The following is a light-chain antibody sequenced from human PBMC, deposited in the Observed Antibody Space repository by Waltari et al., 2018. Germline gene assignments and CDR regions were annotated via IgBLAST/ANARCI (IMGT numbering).Light chain of an antibody. J-gene: IGKJ5*01. CDR1: QSLLHTDGKTY. Sequence: IVMTQTPLSLSLTPGQSASISCKSSQSLLHTDGKTYLHWYLQKPGQPPQLLMYEVSRRFTGVPERFSGSGSGTDFTLTIRRVEADDVGIYYYMQGIHLISFGQGTRLEIK. CDR2: EVS. V-gene: IGKV2-29*02. CDR3: MQGIHLIS.